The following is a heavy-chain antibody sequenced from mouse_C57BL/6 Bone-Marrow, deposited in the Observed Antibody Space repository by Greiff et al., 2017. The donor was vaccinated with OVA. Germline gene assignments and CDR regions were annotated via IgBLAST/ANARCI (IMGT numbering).Heavy chain of an antibody. V-gene: IGHV1-15*01. CDR2: IDPETGGT. Sequence: QSGAELVRPGASVTLSCKASGYTFTDYEMHWVKQTPVHGLEWIGAIDPETGGTAYNQKFKGKAILTADKSSSTAYMELRSLTSEDSAVYYCTRGYSNYYAMDYWGRGTSVTVSS. CDR1: GYTFTDYE. CDR3: TRGYSNYYAMDY. J-gene: IGHJ4*01. D-gene: IGHD2-5*01.